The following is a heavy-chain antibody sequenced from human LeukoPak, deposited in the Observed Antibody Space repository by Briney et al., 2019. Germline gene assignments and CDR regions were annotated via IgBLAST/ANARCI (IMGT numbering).Heavy chain of an antibody. Sequence: SETLSLTCTVSVGSISSSSYYWGWIRQPPGKGLGWIGSIYYSGSTYYNPSLKSRVTISVDTSKNQFSLKLSSVTAADTAVYYCARQDFWSGYYFDPWGQGTLVTVSS. J-gene: IGHJ5*02. D-gene: IGHD3-3*01. CDR1: VGSISSSSYY. CDR2: IYYSGST. CDR3: ARQDFWSGYYFDP. V-gene: IGHV4-39*01.